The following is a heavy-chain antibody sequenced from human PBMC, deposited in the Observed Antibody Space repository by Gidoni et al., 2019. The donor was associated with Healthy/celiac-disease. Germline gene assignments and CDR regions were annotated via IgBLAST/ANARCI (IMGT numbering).Heavy chain of an antibody. V-gene: IGHV3-23*04. CDR1: GFTFSSYA. D-gene: IGHD6-13*01. CDR3: AKDDPYSSSWYGLPGAFDI. CDR2: ISGSGGST. Sequence: EVQLVESGGGLVQPGGSLRLSCAAPGFTFSSYAMSWVRRAPGKGLEWVSAISGSGGSTYYADSVKGRFTISRDNSKNTLYLQMNSLRAEDTAVYYCAKDDPYSSSWYGLPGAFDIWGQGTMVTVSS. J-gene: IGHJ3*02.